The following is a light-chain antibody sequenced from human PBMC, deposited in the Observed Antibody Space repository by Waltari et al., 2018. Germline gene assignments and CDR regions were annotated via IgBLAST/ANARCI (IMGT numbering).Light chain of an antibody. CDR2: AVS. V-gene: IGLV2-8*01. Sequence: QSALTQPPSASGSPGQSVTIPCTGTNNDVGAYNSLSWYQRHPGKAPKLMIYAVSKRPSGVPDRFSGSKSANTASLTISGLQAEDEADYYCSSYTRRSYWVFGGGTQLTVL. CDR1: NNDVGAYNS. J-gene: IGLJ3*02. CDR3: SSYTRRSYWV.